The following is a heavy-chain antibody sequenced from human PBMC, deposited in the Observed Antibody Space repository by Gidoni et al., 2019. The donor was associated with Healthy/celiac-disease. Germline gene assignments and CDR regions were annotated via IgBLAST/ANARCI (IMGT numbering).Heavy chain of an antibody. D-gene: IGHD6-19*01. CDR2: ISYDGSNK. J-gene: IGHJ3*02. V-gene: IGHV3-30*18. CDR3: AKDDSSGWSGTWTGAFDI. CDR1: GFTLSRYC. Sequence: QVQLLECGGGVVLPARFLRLSCAASGFTLSRYCMHWVRQAPGKGLEWVSFISYDGSNKYYADSVKGRFTISRDNSKNTLYLQMNSLRAEYTAVYYCAKDDSSGWSGTWTGAFDIWGQGTMVTVSS.